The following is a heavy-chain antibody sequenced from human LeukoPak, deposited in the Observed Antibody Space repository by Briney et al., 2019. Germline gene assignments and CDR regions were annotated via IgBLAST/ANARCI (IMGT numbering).Heavy chain of an antibody. CDR3: ARGSSTVSAGYY. V-gene: IGHV3-30*02. Sequence: GGSLRLSCAASGFVFSDYGMHWVRQAPGKGLEWVAFVRYDGSNQYYSDSVKGRFTLSRDNSKNTLYLQMNSLRAEDTAVYYCARGSSTVSAGYYWGQGTLVTVSS. CDR2: VRYDGSNQ. J-gene: IGHJ4*02. CDR1: GFVFSDYG. D-gene: IGHD6-19*01.